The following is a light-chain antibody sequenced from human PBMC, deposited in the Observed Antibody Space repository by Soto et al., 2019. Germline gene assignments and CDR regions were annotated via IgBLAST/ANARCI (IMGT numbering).Light chain of an antibody. J-gene: IGKJ3*01. Sequence: AIRMTQSPSSLSASTGDRVTITCRASQGISNYLAWYQQKPGKAPNLLIYSASTLHSGVPSRFSGSGSGTDFTLTISSLQPEDFGTYYCQQANSFPLTFGPGTKVDMK. CDR1: QGISNY. CDR2: SAS. CDR3: QQANSFPLT. V-gene: IGKV1-8*01.